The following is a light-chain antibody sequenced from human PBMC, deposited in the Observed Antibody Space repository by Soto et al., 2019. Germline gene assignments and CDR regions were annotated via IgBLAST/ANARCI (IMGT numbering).Light chain of an antibody. Sequence: HPGSTCQSPGDSITISCTRISSHVVTYNYVSWYQPHPCKVPKLLIYEVTNRPSGVSDRFSGSQSGNTASLTISWLQAEDEADYYCSSKRDSSTLFDFGTGTRVTAL. CDR2: EVT. J-gene: IGLJ1*01. V-gene: IGLV2-14*01. CDR3: SSKRDSSTLFD. CDR1: SSHVVTYNY.